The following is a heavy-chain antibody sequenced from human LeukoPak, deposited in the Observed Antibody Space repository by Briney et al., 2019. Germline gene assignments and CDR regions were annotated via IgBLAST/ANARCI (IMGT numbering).Heavy chain of an antibody. J-gene: IGHJ4*02. CDR3: AKGRGTAVTSAANY. Sequence: TGGSLRLSCAASGFTFSSYAMSWVRQAPGKGLEWVSSTSGSGDNTYYADSVKDRFSISRDNSKTTVSLQMNSLRAEDTAVYYCAKGRGTAVTSAANYWGQGTLVTVSS. V-gene: IGHV3-23*01. CDR1: GFTFSSYA. D-gene: IGHD4-17*01. CDR2: TSGSGDNT.